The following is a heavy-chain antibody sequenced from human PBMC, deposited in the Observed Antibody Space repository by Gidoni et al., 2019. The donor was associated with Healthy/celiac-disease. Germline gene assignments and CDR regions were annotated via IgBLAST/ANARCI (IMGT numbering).Heavy chain of an antibody. Sequence: EVQRVESGGGLVQTGGSLGLSCAASGFTVSSNYMSWVRQAPGEGLGWVSVIYSGGSTYYADSVKGRFTISRDNSKNTLYLQMNSLRAEDTAVYYCARGFTGYWGQGTLVTVSS. J-gene: IGHJ4*02. CDR1: GFTVSSNY. CDR2: IYSGGST. D-gene: IGHD3-10*01. CDR3: ARGFTGY. V-gene: IGHV3-66*01.